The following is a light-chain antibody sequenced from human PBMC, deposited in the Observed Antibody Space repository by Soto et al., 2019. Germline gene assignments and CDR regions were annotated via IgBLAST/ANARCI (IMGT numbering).Light chain of an antibody. CDR3: GSWDSSLSAYV. Sequence: QSVLTQAPSVSAAPGQKVTISCSGSMSNIGGNSVSWYQQLPGTAPKLLIYDDNKRPSGIPDRFSGSKYGTSATLGITGFQTGDEADYYCGSWDSSLSAYVFGTGTKVTVL. V-gene: IGLV1-51*01. J-gene: IGLJ1*01. CDR1: MSNIGGNS. CDR2: DDN.